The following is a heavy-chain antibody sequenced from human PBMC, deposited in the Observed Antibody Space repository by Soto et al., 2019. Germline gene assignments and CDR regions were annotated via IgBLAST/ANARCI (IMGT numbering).Heavy chain of an antibody. D-gene: IGHD7-27*01. J-gene: IGHJ2*01. CDR2: IYYSGST. CDR1: GGSISSYY. CDR3: ARPKTGDASLAWYFDL. V-gene: IGHV4-59*01. Sequence: QVQLQESGPGLVKPSETLSLTCTVSGGSISSYYWSWIRQPPGKGLEWIGYIYYSGSTNYNPSLKSRVPISVDTSKNQFSLKLSSVTAADTAVYYCARPKTGDASLAWYFDLWGRGTLVTVSS.